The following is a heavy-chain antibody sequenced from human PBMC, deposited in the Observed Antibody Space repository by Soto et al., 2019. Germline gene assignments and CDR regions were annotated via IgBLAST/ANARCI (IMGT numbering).Heavy chain of an antibody. Sequence: PGGSLRLSCAASGFTLSSYAMSWVRQAPGKGLEWVSAISGSGGSTYYADSVKGRFTISRDNSKNTLYLQMNSLRAEDTAVYYCAKVRRLNGYYYGMDVWGQGTTVTVSS. D-gene: IGHD2-8*01. CDR2: ISGSGGST. CDR1: GFTLSSYA. V-gene: IGHV3-23*01. J-gene: IGHJ6*02. CDR3: AKVRRLNGYYYGMDV.